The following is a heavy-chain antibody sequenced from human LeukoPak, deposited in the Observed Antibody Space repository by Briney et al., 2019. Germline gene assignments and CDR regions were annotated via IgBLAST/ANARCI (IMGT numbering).Heavy chain of an antibody. J-gene: IGHJ4*02. CDR2: ISSRGDTI. CDR3: ARGGYGWTINQ. CDR1: GVPFSDNF. D-gene: IGHD3-16*01. V-gene: IGHV3-11*01. Sequence: PGGSLRLSCTASGVPFSDNFMGWLRQAPGKGLEWVSDISSRGDTIHYSDAVKGRFSISRDNSKRSLYLQMNRLRIDDTAVYYCARGGYGWTINQWGQGTLVSVSS.